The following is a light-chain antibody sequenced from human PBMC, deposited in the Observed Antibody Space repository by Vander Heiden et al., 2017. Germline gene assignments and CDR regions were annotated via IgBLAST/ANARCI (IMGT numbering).Light chain of an antibody. CDR1: SSDVGGYNY. V-gene: IGLV2-14*01. CDR2: DVS. J-gene: IGLJ1*01. Sequence: QSALTQPASGSGSPGQSITISCTGTSSDVGGYNYVSWYQQHPGKASKLMIYDVSNRPSGVSNRFPGSKSGNTASLTISGLQAEDEADYYCSSYTSSSSLYVFGTGTKVTVL. CDR3: SSYTSSSSLYV.